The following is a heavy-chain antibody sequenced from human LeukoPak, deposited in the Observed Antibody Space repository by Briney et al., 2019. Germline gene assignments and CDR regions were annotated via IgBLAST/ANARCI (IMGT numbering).Heavy chain of an antibody. J-gene: IGHJ4*02. CDR2: IIPIFGTA. D-gene: IGHD1-26*01. CDR1: GGTFSSYA. CDR3: ARRGSHSDY. V-gene: IGHV1-69*05. Sequence: SVKVSCKASGGTFSSYAISWVRQAPGQGLEWMGGIIPIFGTANYAQKLQGRVTMTTDTSTSTAYMELRSLRSDDTAVYYCARRGSHSDYWGQGTLVTVSS.